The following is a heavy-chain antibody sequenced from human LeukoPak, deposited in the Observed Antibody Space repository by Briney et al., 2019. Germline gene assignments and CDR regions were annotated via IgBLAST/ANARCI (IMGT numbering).Heavy chain of an antibody. Sequence: SETLSLTCAVYGESFSGYYWSWIRQPPGKGLEWIGEINHSGSTNYNPSLKSRVTISVDTSKNQFSLKLSSVTAADTAVYYCARGGVLWGYYYYGMDVWGQGTTVTVSS. V-gene: IGHV4-34*01. D-gene: IGHD3-10*01. CDR3: ARGGVLWGYYYYGMDV. CDR1: GESFSGYY. J-gene: IGHJ6*02. CDR2: INHSGST.